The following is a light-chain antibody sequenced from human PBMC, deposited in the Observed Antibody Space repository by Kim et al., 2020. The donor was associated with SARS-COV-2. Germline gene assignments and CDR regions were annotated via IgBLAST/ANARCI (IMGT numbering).Light chain of an antibody. CDR1: QSVSSN. CDR3: QQYNNWPALT. Sequence: SPGERATLSCRASQSVSSNLAWYQQKPCQAPRLLIYGASTRATGIPARFSGSGSGTEFTLTISSLQSEDFAVYYCQQYNNWPALTFGGGTKVDIK. J-gene: IGKJ4*01. CDR2: GAS. V-gene: IGKV3-15*01.